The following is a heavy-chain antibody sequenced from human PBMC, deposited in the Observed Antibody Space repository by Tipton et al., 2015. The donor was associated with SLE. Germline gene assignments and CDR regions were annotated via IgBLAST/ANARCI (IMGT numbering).Heavy chain of an antibody. J-gene: IGHJ4*02. CDR3: ARESGWSTFGY. V-gene: IGHV4-39*07. CDR1: GGSISSYY. CDR2: IYYSGST. D-gene: IGHD6-19*01. Sequence: TLSLTCTVSGGSISSYYWSWIRQPPGKGLEWIGSIYYSGSTYYNPSLKSRVTISVDTSKNQFSLKLSSVTAADTAVYYCARESGWSTFGYWGQGTLVTVSS.